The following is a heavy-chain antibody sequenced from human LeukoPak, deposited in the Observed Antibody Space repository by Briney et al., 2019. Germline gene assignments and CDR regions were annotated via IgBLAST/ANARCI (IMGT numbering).Heavy chain of an antibody. CDR2: IYYSGST. J-gene: IGHJ4*02. CDR1: GGSISSYY. Sequence: SETLSLTCTVSGGSISSYYWSWIRQPPGKGVEWIGYIYYSGSTNYNPSLKSRVTISVDTSKNQFSLKLSSVTAADTAVYYCARDDYYGSWSYEDWGQGTLVTVSS. V-gene: IGHV4-59*01. CDR3: ARDDYYGSWSYED. D-gene: IGHD3-10*01.